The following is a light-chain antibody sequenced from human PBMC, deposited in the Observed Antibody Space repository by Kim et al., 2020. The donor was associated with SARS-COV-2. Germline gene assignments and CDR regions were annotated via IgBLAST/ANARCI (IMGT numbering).Light chain of an antibody. CDR3: NSRDSNDNVV. V-gene: IGLV3-19*01. J-gene: IGLJ2*01. CDR1: SLRSYY. Sequence: ALGQTVSITCQGDSLRSYYATWYQQKPGQAPILVIYGKNNRPSGIPDRFSGSSSGNTASLTITGTQAGDEADYYCNSRDSNDNVVFGGGTKVTVL. CDR2: GKN.